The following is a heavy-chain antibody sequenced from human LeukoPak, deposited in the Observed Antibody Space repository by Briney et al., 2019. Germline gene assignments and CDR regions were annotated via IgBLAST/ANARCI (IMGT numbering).Heavy chain of an antibody. CDR3: AKSFVWGSYRFFDY. Sequence: PRGSLRLSCAAPGFTFRSYAMSSVRPSPGKGLKWVSAISGSGGSTYYADSVKGRFTISRDNSKNTLYLQMNSLRAEDTAVYYCAKSFVWGSYRFFDYWGQGTLVTVSS. V-gene: IGHV3-23*01. D-gene: IGHD3-16*02. CDR1: GFTFRSYA. J-gene: IGHJ4*02. CDR2: ISGSGGST.